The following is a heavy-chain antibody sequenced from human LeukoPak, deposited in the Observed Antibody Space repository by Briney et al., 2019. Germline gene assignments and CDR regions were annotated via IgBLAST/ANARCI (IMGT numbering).Heavy chain of an antibody. J-gene: IGHJ4*02. Sequence: PGGSLRLSCAASGFTFSAYWMHWVRQAPGKGLAWVSRIDADGSSTKYADSVKGRFTISRDNAKNTLYLQMDSLRAEDTAVYYCARDGDTTMVPIDYWGQGTLVTVSS. CDR2: IDADGSST. CDR1: GFTFSAYW. CDR3: ARDGDTTMVPIDY. D-gene: IGHD5-18*01. V-gene: IGHV3-74*01.